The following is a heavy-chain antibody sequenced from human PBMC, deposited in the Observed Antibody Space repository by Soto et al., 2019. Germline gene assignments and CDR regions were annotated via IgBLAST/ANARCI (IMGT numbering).Heavy chain of an antibody. J-gene: IGHJ4*02. CDR2: GYHSGGT. Sequence: PSVTMCLTWSVAGGSVSSVCCLGWIRQQPRKGMEWIGNGYHSGGTYYNPSLKSRVTISIDTSNNQFSLKLNSVTAADTAVYYCARGYYYYDSSGYSYYFDYRGQGVLVTLSS. V-gene: IGHV4-38-2*02. CDR1: GGSVSSVCC. CDR3: ARGYYYYDSSGYSYYFDY. D-gene: IGHD3-22*01.